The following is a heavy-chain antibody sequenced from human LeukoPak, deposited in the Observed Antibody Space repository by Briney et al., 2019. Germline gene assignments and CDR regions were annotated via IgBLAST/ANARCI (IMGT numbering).Heavy chain of an antibody. J-gene: IGHJ5*02. D-gene: IGHD2-15*01. CDR1: GFTFSSYA. Sequence: EGSLRLSCAASGFTFSSYAMHWVRQAPGKGLEWVAVISYDGSNKYYADSVKGRFTISRDNSKNTLYLQMNSLRAEDTAVYHCARDNIVVVVAATAGWFDPWGQGTLVTVSS. CDR3: ARDNIVVVVAATAGWFDP. CDR2: ISYDGSNK. V-gene: IGHV3-30-3*01.